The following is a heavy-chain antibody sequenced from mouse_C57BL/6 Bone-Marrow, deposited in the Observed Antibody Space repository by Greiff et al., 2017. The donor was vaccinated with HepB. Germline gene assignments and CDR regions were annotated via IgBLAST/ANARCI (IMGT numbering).Heavy chain of an antibody. J-gene: IGHJ2*01. D-gene: IGHD1-1*01. CDR3: ARCPYQLRSPLDY. CDR2: IHPNSGST. Sequence: QVQLQQPGAELVKPGASVKLSCKASGYTFTSYWMHWVKQRPGQGLEWIGMIHPNSGSTNYNEKFKSKATLTVDKSSSTAYMQLSSLTSEDSAVYYCARCPYQLRSPLDYWGQGTTLTVSS. CDR1: GYTFTSYW. V-gene: IGHV1-64*01.